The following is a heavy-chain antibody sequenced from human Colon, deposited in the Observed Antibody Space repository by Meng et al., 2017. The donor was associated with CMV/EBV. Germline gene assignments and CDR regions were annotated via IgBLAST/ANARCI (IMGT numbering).Heavy chain of an antibody. V-gene: IGHV4-39*01. Sequence: SETLSPPCTVSGGSISSSSYYWGWVRQPPGQGFEWIGSLYYTGSTYYNPSLGSQVSMSVDTSRNQFSLKVTSVTAADTAVYYFARQGGASPTTGVFWGQGILVTVSS. CDR3: ARQGGASPTTGVF. CDR1: GGSISSSSYY. J-gene: IGHJ4*02. CDR2: LYYTGST. D-gene: IGHD1-26*01.